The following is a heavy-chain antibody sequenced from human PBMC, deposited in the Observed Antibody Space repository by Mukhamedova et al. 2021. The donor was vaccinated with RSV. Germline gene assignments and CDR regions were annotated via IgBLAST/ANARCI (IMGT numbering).Heavy chain of an antibody. CDR3: AREGKAVAGNLRLDYYYYYYGM. V-gene: IGHV4-59*01. CDR2: IYYSGST. J-gene: IGHJ6*01. Sequence: WSWIRQPPGKGLEWIGYIYYSGSTNYNPSLKSRVTISVDTSKNQFSLKLSSVTAADTAVYYCAREGKAVAGNLRLDYYYYYYGM. D-gene: IGHD6-19*01.